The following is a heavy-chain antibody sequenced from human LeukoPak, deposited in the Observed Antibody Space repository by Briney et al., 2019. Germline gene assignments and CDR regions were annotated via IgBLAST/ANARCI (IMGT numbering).Heavy chain of an antibody. CDR2: IYPGDSDT. CDR3: ARLLVTTVTRYFDY. CDR1: GYSFTSYW. D-gene: IGHD4-17*01. Sequence: GESLKISCEASGYSFTSYWIVWVRQMPGKGLEWMGIIYPGDSDTIYSPSFQGQVTISADKSISTAYLQWSSLKASDTAMYYCARLLVTTVTRYFDYWGQGTLVTVSS. J-gene: IGHJ4*02. V-gene: IGHV5-51*01.